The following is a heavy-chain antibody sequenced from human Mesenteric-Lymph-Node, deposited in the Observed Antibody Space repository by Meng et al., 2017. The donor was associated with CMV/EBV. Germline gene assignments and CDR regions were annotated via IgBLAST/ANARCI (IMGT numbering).Heavy chain of an antibody. V-gene: IGHV1-69*06. J-gene: IGHJ4*02. D-gene: IGHD3-10*01. Sequence: TFSSYAISWVRQAPGQGLEWMGGIIPIFGTANYAQKFQGRVMITADKSTSTVYMELSSLRSEDSAVYYCARDKSQGSYGSGSYYNFDYWGQGALVTVSS. CDR1: TFSSYA. CDR3: ARDKSQGSYGSGSYYNFDY. CDR2: IIPIFGTA.